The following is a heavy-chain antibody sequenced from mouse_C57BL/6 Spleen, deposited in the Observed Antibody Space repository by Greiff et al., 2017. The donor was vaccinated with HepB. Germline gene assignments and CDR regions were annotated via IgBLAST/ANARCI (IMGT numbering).Heavy chain of an antibody. CDR3: ARRSYYGYDGLSAY. CDR2: ILPGSGST. V-gene: IGHV1-9*01. D-gene: IGHD2-2*01. J-gene: IGHJ3*01. CDR1: GFQFPGYW. Sequence: VQTQTVGAGPMKPGGSAHLFRKAYGFQFPGYWIEGVKPRPGHGLEWIGEILPGSGSTNYNDKFKGKATFTADTSSNTAYMQLSSLTTADSASYYCARRSYYGYDGLSAYWGQGTLVTVSA.